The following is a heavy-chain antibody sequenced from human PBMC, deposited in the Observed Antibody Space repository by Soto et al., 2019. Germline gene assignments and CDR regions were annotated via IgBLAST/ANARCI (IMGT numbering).Heavy chain of an antibody. CDR2: IFSRGTP. D-gene: IGHD4-17*01. CDR1: GVSITDYH. Sequence: QVQLQESGPGLVKPSETLSLTCTVSGVSITDYHWSWIRQSPGRGLEWIGYIFSRGTPNYNPSLNSRVTISEDTSRNQFSLKLNSLTAADTAMYFCAKRFGDYVGWFGPWGQGALVIVSS. V-gene: IGHV4-59*01. CDR3: AKRFGDYVGWFGP. J-gene: IGHJ5*02.